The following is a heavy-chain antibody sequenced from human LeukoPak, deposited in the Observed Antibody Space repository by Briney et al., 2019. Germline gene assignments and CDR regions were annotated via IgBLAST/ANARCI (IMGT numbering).Heavy chain of an antibody. J-gene: IGHJ4*02. Sequence: PSETLSLTCTVSGGSISSSSYYWGWIRQPPGMGLEWIGTIHYSGSTFYNPSLKSRVTISVDKSKNQFSLKLTSVTAADTAVYYCATQPGYYLEFDSWGQGTLVTVSS. V-gene: IGHV4-39*07. CDR1: GGSISSSSYY. CDR3: ATQPGYYLEFDS. D-gene: IGHD3-22*01. CDR2: IHYSGST.